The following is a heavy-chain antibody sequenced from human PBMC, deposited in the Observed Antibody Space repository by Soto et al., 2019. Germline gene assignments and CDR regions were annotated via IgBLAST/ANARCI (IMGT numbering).Heavy chain of an antibody. D-gene: IGHD3-16*02. CDR2: IYSSGRT. CDR3: ARMGLHLGELSRNWFDP. V-gene: IGHV4-31*03. CDR1: GGSINSDEFY. J-gene: IGHJ5*02. Sequence: QVQLPESGPGLVKPSQTLSLTCSLSGGSINSDEFYWTWIRQSPGKGLEWIGYIYSSGRTHYNPSLKSRINISLDTSNNLLSLRLSSVTAADTAVYYCARMGLHLGELSRNWFDPWGRGTLVTVSS.